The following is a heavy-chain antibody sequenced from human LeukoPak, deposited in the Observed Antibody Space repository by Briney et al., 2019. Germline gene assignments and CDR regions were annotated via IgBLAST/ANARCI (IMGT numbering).Heavy chain of an antibody. V-gene: IGHV3-15*01. CDR3: ARDRAGEFDY. CDR2: IKSKIDGGTT. CDR1: GFTFSNAW. D-gene: IGHD3-10*01. J-gene: IGHJ4*02. Sequence: GGSLRLSCAASGFTFSNAWMNWVRQAPGKGLEWVGRIKSKIDGGTTDYAAPVKGRFTISRDDSKNTLYLQMNSLRAEDTAVYYCARDRAGEFDYWGQGTLVTVSS.